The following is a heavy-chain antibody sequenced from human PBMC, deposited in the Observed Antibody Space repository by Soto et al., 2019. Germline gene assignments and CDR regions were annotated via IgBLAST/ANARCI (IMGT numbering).Heavy chain of an antibody. D-gene: IGHD3-9*01. CDR1: GGSFSGCY. Sequence: PSETLSLTCAVYGGSFSGCYWSWIRQPPGKGLEWIGEINHSGSTNYNPSLKSRVTISVDTSKNQFSLKLSSVTAADTAVYYCARVLLRYFDWLGNDAFDIWGQGTMVT. CDR2: INHSGST. V-gene: IGHV4-34*01. J-gene: IGHJ3*02. CDR3: ARVLLRYFDWLGNDAFDI.